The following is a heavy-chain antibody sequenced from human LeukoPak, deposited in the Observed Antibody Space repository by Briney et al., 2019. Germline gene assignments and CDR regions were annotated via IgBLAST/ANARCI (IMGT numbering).Heavy chain of an antibody. Sequence: ASAKVSCMASGYTFTSYHMHWVRQAPGQGLEWMGIINPDSGSTSYAQKFQGRVTMTRDTSTSTVYMELSSLRSEDTAVCYCARALPTTVTNPFFDYWGQGTLVTVSS. V-gene: IGHV1-46*01. CDR1: GYTFTSYH. J-gene: IGHJ4*02. D-gene: IGHD4-11*01. CDR2: INPDSGST. CDR3: ARALPTTVTNPFFDY.